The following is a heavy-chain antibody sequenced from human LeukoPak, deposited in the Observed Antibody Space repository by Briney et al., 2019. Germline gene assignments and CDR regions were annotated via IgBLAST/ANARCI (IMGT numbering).Heavy chain of an antibody. CDR1: GFTFSSYS. J-gene: IGHJ3*02. Sequence: KPGGSLRLSCAASGFTFSSYSMNWVRQAPGKGLEWVSSISSSSSYIYYADSVKGRFTISRDNSKNTLYLQMNSLRAEDTAVYYCARDVYSNGWYGVNDAFDIWGQGTMVTVSS. CDR3: ARDVYSNGWYGVNDAFDI. V-gene: IGHV3-21*04. D-gene: IGHD6-19*01. CDR2: ISSSSSYI.